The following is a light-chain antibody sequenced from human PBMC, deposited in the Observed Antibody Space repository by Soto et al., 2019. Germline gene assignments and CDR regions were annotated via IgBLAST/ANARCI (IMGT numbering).Light chain of an antibody. CDR3: QSYDSSLSAWV. V-gene: IGLV1-40*01. CDR2: GNS. J-gene: IGLJ3*02. Sequence: QPVLTQPPSVSGAPGQRVTISCTGSSSNIGAGYDVHWYQQLPGTAPKLLIYGNSNRPSGVPDRFSGSKSGTSASLAITGLQAEDEADYCCQSYDSSLSAWVFGGGTKLTVL. CDR1: SSNIGAGYD.